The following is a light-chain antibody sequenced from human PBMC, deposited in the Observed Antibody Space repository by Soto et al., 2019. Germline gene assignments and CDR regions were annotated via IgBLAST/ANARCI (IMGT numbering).Light chain of an antibody. V-gene: IGKV1-5*01. CDR3: QQYRSYPWT. Sequence: DIQMTQSPSTLSASVGDRVTITCRAGQSVGSWLAWHQQKPGKAPKVLIYDVSTLESGVPSRFSGSGSGTEFTLTISGLQPDDFATYYCQQYRSYPWTFGQGTTVEIK. CDR1: QSVGSW. CDR2: DVS. J-gene: IGKJ1*01.